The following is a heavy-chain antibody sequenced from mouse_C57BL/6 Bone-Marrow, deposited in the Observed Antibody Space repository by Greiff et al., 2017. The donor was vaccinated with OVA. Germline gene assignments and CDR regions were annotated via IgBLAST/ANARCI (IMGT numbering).Heavy chain of an antibody. CDR2: ISDGGSYT. V-gene: IGHV5-4*03. Sequence: DVKLQESGGGLVKPGGSLKLSCAASGFTFSSYAMSWVRQTPEKRLEWVATISDGGSYTYSPDNVTGRFTISRDNAKNNLYLQMSQLKSEDTAMYYCALIYFSMDYWGQGTSVTVSS. CDR3: ALIYFSMDY. J-gene: IGHJ4*01. CDR1: GFTFSSYA.